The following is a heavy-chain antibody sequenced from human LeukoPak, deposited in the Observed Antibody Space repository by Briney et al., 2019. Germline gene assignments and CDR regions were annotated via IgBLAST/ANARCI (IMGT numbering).Heavy chain of an antibody. J-gene: IGHJ4*02. CDR2: IWYDGSNK. V-gene: IGHV3-33*06. D-gene: IGHD3-16*02. CDR3: AKEAYDYVWGSYLFDY. Sequence: PGGSLRLSCAASGFTFSSYGMLWVRQAPGKGLEWVAVIWYDGSNKYYADSVKGRFTISRDNSKNTLYLQMNSLRAEDTAVYYCAKEAYDYVWGSYLFDYWGQGTLVTVSS. CDR1: GFTFSSYG.